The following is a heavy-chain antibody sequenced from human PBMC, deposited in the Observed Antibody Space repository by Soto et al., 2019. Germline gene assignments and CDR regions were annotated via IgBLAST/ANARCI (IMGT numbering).Heavy chain of an antibody. CDR2: IDPSDSQT. D-gene: IGHD3-22*01. CDR3: ARQIYDSDTGPNFQYYFDS. V-gene: IGHV5-10-1*01. CDR1: GYSFAVYW. Sequence: PGEPLKISCKGSGYSFAVYWITWVRQKPGKGLEWMGRIDPSDSQTYYSPSFRGHVTISVTKSITTVFLQWSSLRASDTAMYYCARQIYDSDTGPNFQYYFDSWGQGTPVTVSS. J-gene: IGHJ4*02.